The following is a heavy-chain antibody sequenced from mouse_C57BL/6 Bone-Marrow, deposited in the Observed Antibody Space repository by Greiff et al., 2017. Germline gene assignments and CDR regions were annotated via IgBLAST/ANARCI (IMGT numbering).Heavy chain of an antibody. D-gene: IGHD1-1*01. V-gene: IGHV1-81*01. CDR1: GYTFTSYG. CDR2: IYPRSGNT. Sequence: VQLQESGAELARPGASVKLSCKASGYTFTSYGISWVKQRTGQGLEWIGEIYPRSGNTYYNEKFKGKATLTADNSSSTAYMELRSLTSEDSAVYFCARSGSSLSWFAYWGQGTLVTVSA. CDR3: ARSGSSLSWFAY. J-gene: IGHJ3*01.